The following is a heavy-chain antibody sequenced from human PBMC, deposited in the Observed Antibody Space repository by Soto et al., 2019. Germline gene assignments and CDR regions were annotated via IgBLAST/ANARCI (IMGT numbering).Heavy chain of an antibody. CDR3: AKSHSGYDYWSYYFDY. J-gene: IGHJ4*02. V-gene: IGHV3-23*01. Sequence: GSLRLSCAASGFTFSSYAMSWVRQAPGKGLEWVSAISGSGGSTYYADSVKGRFTISRDNSKSTLYLQMNSLRAEDTAVYYCAKSHSGYDYWSYYFDYWGQGTLVTVS. CDR2: ISGSGGST. D-gene: IGHD5-12*01. CDR1: GFTFSSYA.